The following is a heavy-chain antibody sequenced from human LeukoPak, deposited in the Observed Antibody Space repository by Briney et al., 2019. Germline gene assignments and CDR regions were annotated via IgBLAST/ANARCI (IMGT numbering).Heavy chain of an antibody. J-gene: IGHJ4*02. Sequence: EASVKVSCKASGGTFSSYAISWVRQAPGQGLEWMGGIIPTFGTANYAQKFQGRVTITADESTSTAYMELSSLRSEDTAVYYCARDLVSYGYAYWGQGTLVTVSS. D-gene: IGHD5-18*01. CDR1: GGTFSSYA. V-gene: IGHV1-69*01. CDR3: ARDLVSYGYAY. CDR2: IIPTFGTA.